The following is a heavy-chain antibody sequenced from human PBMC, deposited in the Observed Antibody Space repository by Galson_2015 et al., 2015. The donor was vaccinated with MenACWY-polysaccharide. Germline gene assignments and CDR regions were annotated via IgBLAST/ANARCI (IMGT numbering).Heavy chain of an antibody. D-gene: IGHD5-12*01. CDR2: ISGTGGDT. CDR3: AKGGSAYDFDY. J-gene: IGHJ4*02. CDR1: GFTFSSYA. V-gene: IGHV3-23*01. Sequence: SLRLSCAASGFTFSSYAMYWVRQAPGKGLEWVSAISGTGGDTYYADSVKGRFTISRDNSKNTLYLQMNSLRVEDSAVYYCAKGGSAYDFDYWGQGTLATVSS.